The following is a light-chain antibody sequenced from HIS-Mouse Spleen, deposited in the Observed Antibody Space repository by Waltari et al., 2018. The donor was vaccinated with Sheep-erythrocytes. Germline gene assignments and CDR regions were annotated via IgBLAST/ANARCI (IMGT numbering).Light chain of an antibody. CDR2: KVS. CDR3: MQGTHWLYT. CDR1: QSLVYRDGNTS. Sequence: DVVMTQSPLSLPVTLGQPASISCRSSQSLVYRDGNTSLNWFQQRPGQSPRRLIYKVSNRDSGVPDRFSGSGSGTDFTLKISRVEAEDVGVYYCMQGTHWLYTFGQGTKLEIK. J-gene: IGKJ2*01. V-gene: IGKV2-30*01.